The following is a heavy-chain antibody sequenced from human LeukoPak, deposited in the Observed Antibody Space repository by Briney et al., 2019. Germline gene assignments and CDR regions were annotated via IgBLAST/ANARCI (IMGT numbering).Heavy chain of an antibody. CDR1: GFTFSDYY. Sequence: PGGSLRLSCAASGFTFSDYYMSWIRQAPGKGLEWVSYISSSGSTIYYADSVKGRFTISRDNAKNSLYLQMNSLRAEDTAVYYCATWGYCSSTSCYSGPFDYWGQGTLVTVSS. J-gene: IGHJ4*02. CDR3: ATWGYCSSTSCYSGPFDY. CDR2: ISSSGSTI. V-gene: IGHV3-11*04. D-gene: IGHD2-2*01.